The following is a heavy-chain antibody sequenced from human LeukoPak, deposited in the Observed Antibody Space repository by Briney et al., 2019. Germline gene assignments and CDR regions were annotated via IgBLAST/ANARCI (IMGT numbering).Heavy chain of an antibody. J-gene: IGHJ4*02. D-gene: IGHD3-9*01. CDR3: ARDPTGYYYFDY. Sequence: ASVKDSCKASGYTFTNHYVHWVRQAPGQGLEWMGIINPLSGSTTYAQKFQGRVTMTRDTSTSTVYVQLNSLTSEDTAVYFCARDPTGYYYFDYWGQGTLVTVSS. CDR2: INPLSGST. V-gene: IGHV1-46*01. CDR1: GYTFTNHY.